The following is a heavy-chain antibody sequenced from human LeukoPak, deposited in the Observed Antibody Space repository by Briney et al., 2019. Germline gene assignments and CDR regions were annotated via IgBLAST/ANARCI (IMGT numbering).Heavy chain of an antibody. Sequence: GESLKISCKGSGYSFTSYWIGWVRQLPGKGLEWMGIIYPGDSDTRYSPSFQGQVTISADKSIGTAYLQWSSLKASDTAMYYCARLPITMVRGVTNWFDPWGQGTLVTVSS. V-gene: IGHV5-51*01. CDR3: ARLPITMVRGVTNWFDP. J-gene: IGHJ5*02. CDR1: GYSFTSYW. D-gene: IGHD3-10*01. CDR2: IYPGDSDT.